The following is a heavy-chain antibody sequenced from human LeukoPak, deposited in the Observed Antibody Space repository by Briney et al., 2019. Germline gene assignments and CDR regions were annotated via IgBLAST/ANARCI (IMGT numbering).Heavy chain of an antibody. Sequence: GGSLRLSCAASGFTFSSYSMNWVRQAPGKGLEWVSSISSSSSYMYYADSVKGRFTISRDNAKNSLYLQMNSLRAEDTAVYYCARIAEGIAVAGTRYYYYYIDVWGKGTTVTVSS. CDR2: ISSSSSYM. D-gene: IGHD6-19*01. V-gene: IGHV3-21*01. J-gene: IGHJ6*03. CDR1: GFTFSSYS. CDR3: ARIAEGIAVAGTRYYYYYIDV.